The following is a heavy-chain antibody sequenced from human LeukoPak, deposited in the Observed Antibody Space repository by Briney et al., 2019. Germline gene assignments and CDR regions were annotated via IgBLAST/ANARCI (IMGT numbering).Heavy chain of an antibody. J-gene: IGHJ4*02. CDR3: ARVFDS. V-gene: IGHV4-39*07. Sequence: PSETLSLTCTVSGGSVSTSDYYWGWIRQSPVKGLEWIGDVFYTGKTNYNPSLRGRATISIDTSKNQFSLKLTYVTAADSAVYYCARVFDSWGQGNLVTVSS. CDR2: VFYTGKT. CDR1: GGSVSTSDYY.